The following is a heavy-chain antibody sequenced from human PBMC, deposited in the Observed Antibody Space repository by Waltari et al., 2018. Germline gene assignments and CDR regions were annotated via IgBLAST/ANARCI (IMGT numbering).Heavy chain of an antibody. J-gene: IGHJ6*03. V-gene: IGHV4-59*11. D-gene: IGHD5-18*01. CDR3: ARDILHSFYYYMDV. CDR1: GGSMTSHY. CDR2: IFHSGST. Sequence: QVQLQESGPSLLKPSETLTLTCTVSGGSMTSHYWSWIRQSPGKGLEGIGYIFHSGSTKSNPALKSRVTMSVDTSKSQFSLRLTAVTPADTAVYYCARDILHSFYYYMDVWGEGTMVTVSS.